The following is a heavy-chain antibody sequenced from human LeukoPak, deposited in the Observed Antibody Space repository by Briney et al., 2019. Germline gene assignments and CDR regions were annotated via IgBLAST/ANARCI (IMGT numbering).Heavy chain of an antibody. J-gene: IGHJ4*02. CDR2: INHSGST. CDR3: ARGQAVVKSRFDY. CDR1: GGSFSGYY. Sequence: SETLSLTCAVYGGSFSGYYWSWIRQPPGKGLEWIGEINHSGSTNYNPSLKSRVTISVDTSKNQFSLKLSSVTAADTAVYYCARGQAVVKSRFDYWGQGTLVTVSS. D-gene: IGHD4-23*01. V-gene: IGHV4-34*01.